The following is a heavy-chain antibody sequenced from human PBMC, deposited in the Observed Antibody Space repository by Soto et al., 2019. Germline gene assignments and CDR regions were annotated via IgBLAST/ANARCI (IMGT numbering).Heavy chain of an antibody. CDR2: ISYDGSNK. CDR1: GFTFSSYA. D-gene: IGHD3-3*01. CDR3: ARDLKYDFWSGYLGPKDFDY. J-gene: IGHJ4*02. Sequence: GGSLRLSCAASGFTFSSYAMHWVRQAPGKGLEWVAVISYDGSNKYYADSVKGRFTISRDNSKNTLYLQMNSLRAEDTAVYYCARDLKYDFWSGYLGPKDFDYWGQGTLVTVSS. V-gene: IGHV3-30-3*01.